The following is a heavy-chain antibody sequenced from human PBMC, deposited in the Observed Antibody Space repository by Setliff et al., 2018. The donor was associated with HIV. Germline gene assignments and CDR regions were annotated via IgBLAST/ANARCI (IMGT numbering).Heavy chain of an antibody. CDR1: GYTFTGYY. CDR2: INPNSGGT. Sequence: ASVKVSCKASGYTFTGYYMHWARQAPGQGLEWMGRINPNSGGTNYAQKFQGRVSMTRDTSISTAYMELSRLRADDTAVFYCATKVYCTNGVCLDAFDIWGQGTMVTVSS. J-gene: IGHJ3*02. CDR3: ATKVYCTNGVCLDAFDI. D-gene: IGHD2-8*01. V-gene: IGHV1-2*06.